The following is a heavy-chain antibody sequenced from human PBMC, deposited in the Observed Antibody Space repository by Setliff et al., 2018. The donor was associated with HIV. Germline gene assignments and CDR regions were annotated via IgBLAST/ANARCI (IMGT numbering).Heavy chain of an antibody. CDR2: IYAGGST. CDR3: ARGAAFRDGWYLNHGACDI. Sequence: SETLSLTCTVSDGSVSSSSYYWAWIRQSPGKGLEWIGSIYAGGSTYYQPSLKSRITISLDTSKNQFPLKLNAVTAASTAEYDGARGAAFRDGWYLNHGACDIWGQGTMVTVSS. CDR1: DGSVSSSSYY. V-gene: IGHV4-39*06. D-gene: IGHD6-19*01. J-gene: IGHJ3*02.